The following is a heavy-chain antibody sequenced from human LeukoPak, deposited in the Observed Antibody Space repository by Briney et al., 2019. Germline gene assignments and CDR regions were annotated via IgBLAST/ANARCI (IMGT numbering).Heavy chain of an antibody. CDR2: INRDGSVK. V-gene: IGHV3-7*01. CDR3: ARDPGFSSFDY. D-gene: IGHD3-3*02. Sequence: GGSLRLSCAVSGFTFSDYWVTWVRQTPGKGLEFVANINRDGSVKNYVDSVKGRFTISRDNAKNSLYLQMTSLRVEDTAIYYCARDPGFSSFDYWGQGILVTVSS. CDR1: GFTFSDYW. J-gene: IGHJ4*02.